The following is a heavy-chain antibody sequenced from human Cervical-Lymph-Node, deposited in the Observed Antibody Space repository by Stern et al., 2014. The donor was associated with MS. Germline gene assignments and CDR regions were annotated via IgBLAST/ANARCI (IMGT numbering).Heavy chain of an antibody. Sequence: VQLVESGAEVKKPGSSVKVSCQASGGTFNVYAINWLRQAPGQGLDWMGGIIPIFGTANYAQKFQGRVTITADESTRTSSMQLSSVRSNDTAVYYCARDGRHRDNYGLDVWGQGTTVIVAS. CDR2: IIPIFGTA. V-gene: IGHV1-69*01. CDR1: GGTFNVYA. J-gene: IGHJ6*02. CDR3: ARDGRHRDNYGLDV. D-gene: IGHD2-15*01.